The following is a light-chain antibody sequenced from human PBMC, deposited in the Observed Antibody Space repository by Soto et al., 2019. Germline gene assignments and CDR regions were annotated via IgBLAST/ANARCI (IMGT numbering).Light chain of an antibody. V-gene: IGKV1-5*03. CDR1: QSITPW. CDR3: QQYNSYSRT. Sequence: DIQMTQSPSTLSASVGDRVTITCQASQSITPWLAWYQQKPGKVPKLLIYQASSLESGVPLRFSGSGSATEFTLTISSLQPDDFATYYCQQYNSYSRTFGQGTKVDIK. CDR2: QAS. J-gene: IGKJ1*01.